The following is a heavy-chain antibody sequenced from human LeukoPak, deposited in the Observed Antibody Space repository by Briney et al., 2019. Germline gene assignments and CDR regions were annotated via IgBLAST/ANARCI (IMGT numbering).Heavy chain of an antibody. CDR2: IKHSGST. D-gene: IGHD3-3*01. Sequence: PSETLSLTCAVYGGSLSGYYWSWIRQPPGKGLEWIAEIKHSGSTNYNPSLKSRVTMSVDTSKNQFCLKLSSVTAADKAVYYCARGFPLYYDFWSGYRGTTKYYYGMDVWGQGTTVTVSS. CDR1: GGSLSGYY. CDR3: ARGFPLYYDFWSGYRGTTKYYYGMDV. J-gene: IGHJ6*02. V-gene: IGHV4-34*01.